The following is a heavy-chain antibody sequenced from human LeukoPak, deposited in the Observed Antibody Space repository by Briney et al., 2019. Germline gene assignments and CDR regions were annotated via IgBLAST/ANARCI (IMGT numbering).Heavy chain of an antibody. CDR3: ARIAVRIPGRDDIDV. CDR1: GFTFRNYA. Sequence: GGSLRLSCSASGFTFRNYAMNWVRQAPGKGLEWVSGISWNGGVISYTDSVKGRFTISRDKSHNSLYLQMSRLKVEDTAFYYCARIAVRIPGRDDIDVWGKGTRVTVSS. CDR2: ISWNGGVI. J-gene: IGHJ6*04. D-gene: IGHD2-2*02. V-gene: IGHV3-20*04.